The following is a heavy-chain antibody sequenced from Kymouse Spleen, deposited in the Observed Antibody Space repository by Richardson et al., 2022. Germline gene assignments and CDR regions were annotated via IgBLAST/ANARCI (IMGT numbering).Heavy chain of an antibody. CDR2: IWYDGSNK. CDR1: GFTFSSYG. CDR3: ARDPHYDILTGYSFDY. Sequence: QVQLVESGGGVVQPGRSLRLSCAASGFTFSSYGMHWVRQAPGKGLEWVAVIWYDGSNKYYADSVKGRFTISRDNSKNTLYLQMNSLRAEDTAVYYCARDPHYDILTGYSFDYWGQGTLVTVSS. D-gene: IGHD3-9*01. V-gene: IGHV3-33*01. J-gene: IGHJ4*02.